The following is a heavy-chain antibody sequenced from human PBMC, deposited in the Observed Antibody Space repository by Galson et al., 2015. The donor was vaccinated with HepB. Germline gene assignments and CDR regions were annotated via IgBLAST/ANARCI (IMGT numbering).Heavy chain of an antibody. CDR2: ISSSSSTI. J-gene: IGHJ6*02. Sequence: SLRLSCAASGFTFSSYSMNWVRQAPGKGLEWVSYISSSSSTISYADSVKGRFTISRDNAKNSLYLQMNSLRDEDTAVYYCARGLYGSGSTPRGYYYGMDVWGQGTTVTVSS. CDR3: ARGLYGSGSTPRGYYYGMDV. D-gene: IGHD3-10*01. V-gene: IGHV3-48*02. CDR1: GFTFSSYS.